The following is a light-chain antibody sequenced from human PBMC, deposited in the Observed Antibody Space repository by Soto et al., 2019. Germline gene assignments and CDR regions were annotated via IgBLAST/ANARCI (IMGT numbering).Light chain of an antibody. Sequence: QSVLTQPPSVSGAPGQRVTISCTGSSSNIGAGYDVHWYQQLPGTAPKLLIYNNNNRPSGVPDRFSGSKSGTSASLAITGLQAEDEADYYCQSYDSSLSGSNVFGTGTKGTVL. CDR2: NNN. V-gene: IGLV1-40*01. CDR1: SSNIGAGYD. CDR3: QSYDSSLSGSNV. J-gene: IGLJ1*01.